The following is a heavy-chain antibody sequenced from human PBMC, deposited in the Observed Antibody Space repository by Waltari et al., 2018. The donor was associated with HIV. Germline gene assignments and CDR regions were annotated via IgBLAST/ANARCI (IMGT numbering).Heavy chain of an antibody. CDR2: ISAYNGNT. J-gene: IGHJ6*02. D-gene: IGHD1-1*01. V-gene: IGHV1-18*01. Sequence: QVHLLQSGAEVKKPGASAKVSCNASGSTFISYGISWVRQAPGHGLEGRGWISAYNGNTNYAQKLQGRVTMTTDTSTSTAYMELRSLRSDDTAVYYCARDLELGSGPYYYYGMDVWGRGTTVTVSS. CDR1: GSTFISYG. CDR3: ARDLELGSGPYYYYGMDV.